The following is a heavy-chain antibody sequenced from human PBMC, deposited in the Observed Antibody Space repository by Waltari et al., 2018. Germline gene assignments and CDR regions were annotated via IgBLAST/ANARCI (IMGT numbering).Heavy chain of an antibody. J-gene: IGHJ4*02. D-gene: IGHD4-17*01. CDR1: GYTFSDFY. CDR3: ARGNPLHNGDRMIFAY. V-gene: IGHV1-2*02. CDR2: INPNSGDT. Sequence: QVQLVQSGAEVKTPGASVKVSCKASGYTFSDFYMHWVRQAPGQGLEWMGFINPNSGDTKYAQTFQGRVTMTRDMSITTAYMELSSLRSDDTAAYYCARGNPLHNGDRMIFAYWGQGALVAVSS.